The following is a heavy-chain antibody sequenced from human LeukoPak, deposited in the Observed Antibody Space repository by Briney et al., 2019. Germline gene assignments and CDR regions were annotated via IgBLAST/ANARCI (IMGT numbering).Heavy chain of an antibody. CDR3: ARALLYADPFDY. CDR2: IKQNGNEK. J-gene: IGHJ4*02. V-gene: IGHV3-7*01. CDR1: GFTFSSYA. Sequence: PGGSLRLSCAASGFTFSSYAMSWVRQAPGKGLEWVANIKQNGNEKYYVDSVKGRFTISRDNAKNSLYLQMDSLRVDDTAVYYCARALLYADPFDYWGQGTLVTVSS. D-gene: IGHD3-16*01.